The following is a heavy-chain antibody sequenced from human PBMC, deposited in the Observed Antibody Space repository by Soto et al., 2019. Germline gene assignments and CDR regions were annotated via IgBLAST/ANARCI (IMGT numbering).Heavy chain of an antibody. Sequence: GGSLRLSCAASGFTFSNYAMHWVRQAPGKGLEWVSIISYDGSHKYNADSVKGRFTISRDNSKNTLYLQLNSLRAEDTAVYFCARGTNSSSWFALDCWGQGTLVTVSS. CDR3: ARGTNSSSWFALDC. J-gene: IGHJ4*02. V-gene: IGHV3-30-3*01. CDR1: GFTFSNYA. D-gene: IGHD6-13*01. CDR2: ISYDGSHK.